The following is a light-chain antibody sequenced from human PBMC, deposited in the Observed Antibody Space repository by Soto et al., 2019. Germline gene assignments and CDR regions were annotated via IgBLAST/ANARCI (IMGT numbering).Light chain of an antibody. CDR1: SSNIGINT. CDR2: SNN. Sequence: QSVLTQSASASGTPGQRVTISCSGSSSNIGINTVNWFQQLPGTAPKLLIYSNNHRPSGVPERFSGSKSGTSASLAISGLQSEDEADYYCAAWDDYLNGVVFGGGTKVTVL. J-gene: IGLJ2*01. CDR3: AAWDDYLNGVV. V-gene: IGLV1-44*01.